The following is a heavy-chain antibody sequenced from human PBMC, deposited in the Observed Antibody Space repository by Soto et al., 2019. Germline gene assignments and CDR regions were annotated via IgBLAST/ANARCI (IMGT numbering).Heavy chain of an antibody. CDR3: ASDEGIFDP. Sequence: APAKISCKACGYTFTSYGISGVRQTPGPGLKWRRWISAYKDNTNDSHKPQVRVTMTTDTSTSTANMDMRSLSSDHTTVNNCASDEGIFDPWGQGTLVTVSS. V-gene: IGHV1-18*01. CDR1: GYTFTSYG. CDR2: ISAYKDNT. J-gene: IGHJ5*02.